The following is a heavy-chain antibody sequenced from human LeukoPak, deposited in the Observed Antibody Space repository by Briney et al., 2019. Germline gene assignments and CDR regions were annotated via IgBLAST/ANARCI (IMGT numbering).Heavy chain of an antibody. CDR1: GYTVSSYY. Sequence: ASVKVSCKASGYTVSSYYLHWVRQAPGPGLEWMGIINPSGGSTSYAQKFQGRVTMTRDTSTSTVYMELSSLRSEDTAVYYCARGTNYLPQDYWGQGTLVTVSS. CDR2: INPSGGST. D-gene: IGHD1/OR15-1a*01. V-gene: IGHV1-46*01. CDR3: ARGTNYLPQDY. J-gene: IGHJ4*02.